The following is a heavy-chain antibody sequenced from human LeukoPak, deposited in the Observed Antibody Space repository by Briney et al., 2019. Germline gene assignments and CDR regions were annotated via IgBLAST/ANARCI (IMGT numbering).Heavy chain of an antibody. CDR2: ISYDGSNK. D-gene: IGHD3-10*01. J-gene: IGHJ4*02. CDR3: AKAPNYGSGSYYPRGVDY. Sequence: GGSLRLSCAASGFTFSSYGMHWVRQAPGKGLEWVAVISYDGSNKYYADSVKGRFTISRDNSKNTLYLQMNSLGAEDTAVYYCAKAPNYGSGSYYPRGVDYWGQGTLVTVSS. V-gene: IGHV3-30*18. CDR1: GFTFSSYG.